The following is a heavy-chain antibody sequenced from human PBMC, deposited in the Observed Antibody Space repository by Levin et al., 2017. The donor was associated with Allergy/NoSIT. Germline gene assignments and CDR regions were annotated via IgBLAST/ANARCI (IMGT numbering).Heavy chain of an antibody. CDR3: ATSRTFDS. D-gene: IGHD2-8*01. CDR1: GFTFSSYW. J-gene: IGHJ4*02. V-gene: IGHV3-74*01. Sequence: ASVKVSCAASGFTFSSYWMHWVRQAPGKGLVWVSHINTDGSSTSYADSVKGRFTISRDNAKNTLYLQMNSLRADDTAVYFCATSRTFDSWGLGTLVTVSS. CDR2: INTDGSST.